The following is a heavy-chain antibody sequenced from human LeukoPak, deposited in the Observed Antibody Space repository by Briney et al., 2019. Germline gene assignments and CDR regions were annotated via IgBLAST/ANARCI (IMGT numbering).Heavy chain of an antibody. Sequence: GGSLRLSCAASGFTFSSYSMNWVRQAPGKGLEWVSSISSSSSYIYYADSVKGRFTISRDNAKNSLYLQMNSLRAEDTAVYYCAREGTTVVTPSFDYWGQGTLVTVSS. J-gene: IGHJ4*02. CDR1: GFTFSSYS. CDR2: ISSSSSYI. CDR3: AREGTTVVTPSFDY. V-gene: IGHV3-21*01. D-gene: IGHD4-23*01.